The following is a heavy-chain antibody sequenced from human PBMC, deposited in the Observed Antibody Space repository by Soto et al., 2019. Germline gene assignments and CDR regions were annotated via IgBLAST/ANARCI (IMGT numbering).Heavy chain of an antibody. CDR2: IYYSGST. Sequence: SETLSLTCTVSGGSISSGDYYWSWIRQPPGKGLECIGYIYYSGSTDYSPSLKSRVTISVDTSRNQFSLRLSSVTAADTAVYYCAREIHDILTGLPYYFDYWGQGTLVTVSS. D-gene: IGHD3-9*01. CDR3: AREIHDILTGLPYYFDY. CDR1: GGSISSGDYY. J-gene: IGHJ4*02. V-gene: IGHV4-30-4*01.